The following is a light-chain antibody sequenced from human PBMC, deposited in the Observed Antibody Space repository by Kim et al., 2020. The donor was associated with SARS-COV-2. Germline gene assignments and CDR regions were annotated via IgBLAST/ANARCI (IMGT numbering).Light chain of an antibody. J-gene: IGKJ4*01. CDR1: QSVSSN. CDR3: QQYNNWPLT. V-gene: IGKV3-15*01. CDR2: GAS. Sequence: EIVMTQSPATLSVSPGERATLSCRASQSVSSNLAWYQQKPGQAPRLLIYGASTRATGIPARFSGSGSGTEFTLTISSLQSGDFAVYYCQQYNNWPLTFGGGTKLEI.